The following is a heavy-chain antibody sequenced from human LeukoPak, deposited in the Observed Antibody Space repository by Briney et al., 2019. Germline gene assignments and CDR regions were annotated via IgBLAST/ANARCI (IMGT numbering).Heavy chain of an antibody. CDR3: AKDSTFGCTSTSCSLDY. J-gene: IGHJ4*02. V-gene: IGHV3-43*01. CDR2: ISWDGGST. D-gene: IGHD2-2*01. CDR1: GFTFDDYT. Sequence: GGSLRFSCAASGFTFDDYTMHWVRQAPGKGLEWVSLISWDGGSTYYADSVKGRFTISRDNSKNSLYLQMNSLRTEDTALYYCAKDSTFGCTSTSCSLDYWGQGTLVTVSS.